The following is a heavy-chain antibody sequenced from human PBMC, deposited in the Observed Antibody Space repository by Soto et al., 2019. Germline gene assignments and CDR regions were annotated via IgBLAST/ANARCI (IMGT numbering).Heavy chain of an antibody. D-gene: IGHD3-3*01. Sequence: GGSLRLSCAASGFSFSSYTMHWVRQAPGKGLEWVAVISYDGINDYSADSVKGRFTISRDNSKNTLFLQMNSLRVEDTAVYYCARSAGGYYPYFDYWGQGTLVTVSS. V-gene: IGHV3-30-3*01. J-gene: IGHJ4*02. CDR1: GFSFSSYT. CDR2: ISYDGIND. CDR3: ARSAGGYYPYFDY.